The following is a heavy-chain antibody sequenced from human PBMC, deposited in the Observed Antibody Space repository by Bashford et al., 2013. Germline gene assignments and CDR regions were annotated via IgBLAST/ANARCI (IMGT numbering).Heavy chain of an antibody. D-gene: IGHD3-22*01. CDR1: GGTLNNYA. CDR2: IISQFGTT. J-gene: IGHJ4*02. CDR3: ATTYYYDSTSHFDY. Sequence: SVKVSCKASGGTLNNYAINWLRQAPGQGLEWMGGIISQFGTTNYAPRFQGRITISADKSTSTTYLQMNSLRDEDTGVYYCATTYYYDSTSHFDYWGRGTLVTVSS. V-gene: IGHV1-69*06.